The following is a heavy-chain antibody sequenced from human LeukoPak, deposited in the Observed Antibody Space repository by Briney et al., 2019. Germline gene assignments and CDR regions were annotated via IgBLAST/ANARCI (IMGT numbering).Heavy chain of an antibody. Sequence: SETLSLTCTVSGGSISSGGYYWSWIRQHPGKGLEWIGYIYYSGSTYYNPSLKSRVTISVDTSKNQFSLKLSSVTAADTAVYYCAKSLGRQLWLIRLFDYWGQGTLVTVSS. V-gene: IGHV4-31*03. D-gene: IGHD5-18*01. CDR3: AKSLGRQLWLIRLFDY. CDR2: IYYSGST. CDR1: GGSISSGGYY. J-gene: IGHJ4*02.